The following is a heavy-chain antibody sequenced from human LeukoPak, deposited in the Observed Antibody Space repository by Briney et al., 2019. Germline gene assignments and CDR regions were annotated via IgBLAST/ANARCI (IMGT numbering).Heavy chain of an antibody. Sequence: SETLSLTCTVSGGSISSYYWSWIRQPAGKGLEWIGRIYTSGSTYYNPSLKGRVTISVDTSKNQFSLKLSSVTAADTAVYYCARTSYDSSGYYLDYWGQGTLVTVSS. CDR2: IYTSGST. V-gene: IGHV4-4*07. CDR3: ARTSYDSSGYYLDY. D-gene: IGHD3-22*01. CDR1: GGSISSYY. J-gene: IGHJ4*02.